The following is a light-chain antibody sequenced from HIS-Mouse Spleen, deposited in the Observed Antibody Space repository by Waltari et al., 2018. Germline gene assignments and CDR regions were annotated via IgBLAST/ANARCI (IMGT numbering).Light chain of an antibody. CDR3: QQLNSYPQET. CDR1: QGISSY. J-gene: IGKJ4*01. V-gene: IGKV1-9*01. CDR2: AAS. Sequence: DIQLTQSPSFLSASVGDRVTITCQASQGISSYLAWYQQKPGKAPKLLIYAASTLQSGVPSRFSGSGSGTEFTLTISSLQPEDFATYYCQQLNSYPQETFGGGTK.